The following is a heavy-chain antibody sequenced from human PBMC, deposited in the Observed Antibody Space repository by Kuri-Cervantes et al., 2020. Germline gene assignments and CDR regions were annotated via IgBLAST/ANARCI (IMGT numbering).Heavy chain of an antibody. J-gene: IGHJ6*03. V-gene: IGHV1-3*01. CDR2: INAGNGNT. D-gene: IGHD3-16*01. CDR3: ARGRVRFHGGVGGDYMDV. CDR1: GYTFTSYA. Sequence: ASVKVSCKASGYTFTSYAMHWVRQAPGQRLEWMGWINAGNGNTKYSQKFQGRVAITRDTSASTAYMELSSLRSEDTAVYYCARGRVRFHGGVGGDYMDVWGKGTTVTVSS.